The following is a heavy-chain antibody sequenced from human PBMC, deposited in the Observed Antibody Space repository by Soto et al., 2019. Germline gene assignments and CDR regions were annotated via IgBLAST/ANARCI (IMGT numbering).Heavy chain of an antibody. Sequence: QVQLVQSGAEVRKPGASVKVSCNVTGYTFSGHYLHWVRQAPGQGLEWMGWINPKSGGTNYAQKFQDSVTMTADTSVSAASMELTSLRYDDTAVFYCARGLYSSPAYFFDSWGQGTLVTVSS. D-gene: IGHD6-13*01. CDR3: ARGLYSSPAYFFDS. CDR2: INPKSGGT. CDR1: GYTFSGHY. J-gene: IGHJ4*02. V-gene: IGHV1-2*02.